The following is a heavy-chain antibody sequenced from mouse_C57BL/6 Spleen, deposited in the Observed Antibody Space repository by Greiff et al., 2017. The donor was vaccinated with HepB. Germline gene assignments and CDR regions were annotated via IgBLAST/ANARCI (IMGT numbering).Heavy chain of an antibody. Sequence: DVQLVESGGGLVKPGGSLKLSCAASGFTFSSYAMSWVRQTPEKRLEWVATISDGGSYTYYPDNVKGRFTISRDNAKNNLYLQMSHLKSEDTAMYYCARGYYRGYFDVWGTGTTVTVSS. CDR1: GFTFSSYA. V-gene: IGHV5-4*01. CDR3: ARGYYRGYFDV. CDR2: ISDGGSYT. J-gene: IGHJ1*03. D-gene: IGHD2-3*01.